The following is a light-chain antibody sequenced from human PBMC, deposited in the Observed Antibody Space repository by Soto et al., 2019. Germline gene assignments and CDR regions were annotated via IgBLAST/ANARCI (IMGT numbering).Light chain of an antibody. CDR1: QSVSSSY. J-gene: IGKJ2*01. V-gene: IGKV3-20*01. CDR2: GAS. CDR3: QQYGSSPPRYT. Sequence: EIVLTQSPGTLSLSPGERATLSCRASQSVSSSYLAWYQQKPGQAPRLLIYGASSRATGIPDRFSGSGSGTDFPLTISRLEPGDFAVYYCQQYGSSPPRYTFGQGTKLEIK.